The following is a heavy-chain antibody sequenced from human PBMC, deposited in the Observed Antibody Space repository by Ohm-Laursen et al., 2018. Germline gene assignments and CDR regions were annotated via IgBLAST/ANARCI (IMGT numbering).Heavy chain of an antibody. CDR2: IYYSGST. V-gene: IGHV4-59*01. J-gene: IGHJ4*02. Sequence: GTLSLTCTVSGGSLSSYYWAWIRQPPGKGLEWIGYIYYSGSTNYKPSLKSRVTISVDSSKNQFSLNLTSVTAADTAVYYCARGAAPNYWGRGTLVTVSS. D-gene: IGHD6-6*01. CDR3: ARGAAPNY. CDR1: GGSLSSYY.